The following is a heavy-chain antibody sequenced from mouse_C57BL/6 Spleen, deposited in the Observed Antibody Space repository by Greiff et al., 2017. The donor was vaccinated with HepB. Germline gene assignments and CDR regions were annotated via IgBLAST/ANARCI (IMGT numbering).Heavy chain of an antibody. J-gene: IGHJ3*01. D-gene: IGHD1-1*01. CDR3: ARHENYGSSYAFAY. V-gene: IGHV5-9*01. Sequence: EVMLVESGGGLVKPGGSLKLSCAASGFTFSSYTMSWVRQTPEKRLEWVATISGGGGNTYYPDSVKGRFTISRDNAKNTLYLQMSSLRSEDTALYYCARHENYGSSYAFAYWGQGTLVTVSA. CDR2: ISGGGGNT. CDR1: GFTFSSYT.